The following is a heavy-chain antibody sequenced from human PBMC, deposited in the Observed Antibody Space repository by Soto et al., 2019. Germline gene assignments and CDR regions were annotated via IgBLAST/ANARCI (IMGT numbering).Heavy chain of an antibody. Sequence: SLRLSCVASGFTFSSFEMNWIRQAPGKGPEWIAVINPSGRTISYADSVKGRFTISRDNAENSVYLQMSSLRGEDTAVYYCARDNVPSDFFDSWGQGTLVTVSS. V-gene: IGHV3-48*03. CDR2: INPSGRTI. CDR1: GFTFSSFE. CDR3: ARDNVPSDFFDS. J-gene: IGHJ4*02. D-gene: IGHD2-8*01.